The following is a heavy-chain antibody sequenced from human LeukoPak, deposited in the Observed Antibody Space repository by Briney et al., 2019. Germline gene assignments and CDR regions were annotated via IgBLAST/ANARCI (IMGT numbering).Heavy chain of an antibody. Sequence: PGGSLRLSCAASGFTFSSYAMSWVRQAPGKGLEWVSAISGSGGSTYYADSVKGRFTISRDNAKNSLCLQMNSLRAEDTAVYYCARAPATLYGSGSYYTDYWGQGTLVTVSS. V-gene: IGHV3-23*01. CDR3: ARAPATLYGSGSYYTDY. CDR2: ISGSGGST. CDR1: GFTFSSYA. D-gene: IGHD3-10*01. J-gene: IGHJ4*02.